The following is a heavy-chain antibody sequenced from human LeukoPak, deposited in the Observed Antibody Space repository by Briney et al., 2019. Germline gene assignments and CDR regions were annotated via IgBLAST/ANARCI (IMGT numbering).Heavy chain of an antibody. CDR1: GYSISSGYY. V-gene: IGHV4-38-2*02. CDR3: ARSPQGTATTANWLDP. Sequence: SETLSLTCTVSGYSISSGYYWGWIRQPPGKGLEWIGGIYHSGSTYYNPSLKSRVTISVDTSKNQFSLNLISVTAADTAVYYCARSPQGTATTANWLDPWGQGTLVTVSS. J-gene: IGHJ5*02. CDR2: IYHSGST. D-gene: IGHD4-17*01.